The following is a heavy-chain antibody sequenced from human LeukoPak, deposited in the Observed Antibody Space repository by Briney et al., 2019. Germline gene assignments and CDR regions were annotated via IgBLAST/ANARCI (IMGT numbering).Heavy chain of an antibody. Sequence: PGGSLRLSCAASGFTFNDYYMSWVRQAPGKGLEWISYISSTSSTLYYADSVRGRFTTSRDNAKSSVYLQMNRLSAEDTAIYYCARDPCGSTSCYLKSWGQGTPVTVSS. V-gene: IGHV3-69-1*01. CDR1: GFTFNDYY. J-gene: IGHJ5*02. CDR2: ISSTSSTL. D-gene: IGHD2-2*01. CDR3: ARDPCGSTSCYLKS.